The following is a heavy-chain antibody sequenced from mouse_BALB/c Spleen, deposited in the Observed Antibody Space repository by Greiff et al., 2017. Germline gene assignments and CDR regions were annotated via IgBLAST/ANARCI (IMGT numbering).Heavy chain of an antibody. CDR3: AREGGNYWYFDV. Sequence: EVHLVESGGGLVQPGGSLKLSCAASGFTFSSYGMSWVRQTPDKRLELVATINSNGGSTYYPDNVKGRYTISRDNAKNTLYLQMSSLKSEDTAMYYCAREGGNYWYFDVWGAGTTVTVSS. V-gene: IGHV5-6-3*01. CDR1: GFTFSSYG. J-gene: IGHJ1*01. CDR2: INSNGGST. D-gene: IGHD2-1*01.